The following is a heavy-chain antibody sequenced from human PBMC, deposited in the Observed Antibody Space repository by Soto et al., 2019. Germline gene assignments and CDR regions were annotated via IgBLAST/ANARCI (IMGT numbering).Heavy chain of an antibody. V-gene: IGHV4-34*01. D-gene: IGHD3-22*01. Sequence: SETLSLTCAVYGGSFSGYYWSWIRQPPGKGLKRIGEINHSGSTNYNPSLKSRVTISVDTSKNQFSLKLSSVTAADTAVYYCARGDRQSYYYYFMDVWGKGTTVTVSS. J-gene: IGHJ6*03. CDR2: INHSGST. CDR3: ARGDRQSYYYYFMDV. CDR1: GGSFSGYY.